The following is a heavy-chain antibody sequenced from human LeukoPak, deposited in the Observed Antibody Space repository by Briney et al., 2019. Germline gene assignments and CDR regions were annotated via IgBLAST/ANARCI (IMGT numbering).Heavy chain of an antibody. CDR2: ISYDGSNA. J-gene: IGHJ6*04. CDR3: AKDGAAAGIADV. CDR1: GFTFSIYA. Sequence: GGSLTPSCAASGFTFSIYAMRWVRQAEGMRRGWVTVISYDGSNAYYAHSVNGRFTISRDNSKNTLYLQMNSLRAEDTAVYYCAKDGAAAGIADVWGKGTTVTVSS. V-gene: IGHV3-30*11. D-gene: IGHD6-13*01.